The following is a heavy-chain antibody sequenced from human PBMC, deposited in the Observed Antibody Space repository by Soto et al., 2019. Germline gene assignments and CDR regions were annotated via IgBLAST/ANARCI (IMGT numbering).Heavy chain of an antibody. Sequence: QVQLQESGPGLVKPSETLSLTCTVSGGSISSYYWSWIRQPPGKGLEWIGYIYYSGSTNYNPSLKSRVTISVDTSKNQFSLKLSSVTAADTAVYYCARGGHPYDYGDYGDAFDIWGQGTMVTVSS. V-gene: IGHV4-59*01. CDR3: ARGGHPYDYGDYGDAFDI. CDR2: IYYSGST. J-gene: IGHJ3*02. D-gene: IGHD4-17*01. CDR1: GGSISSYY.